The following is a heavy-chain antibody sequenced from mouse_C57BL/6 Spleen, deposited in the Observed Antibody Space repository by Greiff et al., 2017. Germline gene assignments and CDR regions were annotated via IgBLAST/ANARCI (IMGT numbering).Heavy chain of an antibody. CDR3: ARYTLHFDY. CDR1: GYTFTSYW. J-gene: IGHJ2*01. Sequence: QVQLQQPGAELVMPGASVKLSCKASGYTFTSYWMHWVKQRPGQGLKWIGEIDPSDSYTNYNQKFKGKSTLTVDKSSSTAYMQLSSLTSEDSAVYYCARYTLHFDYWGQGTTLTVSS. V-gene: IGHV1-69*01. CDR2: IDPSDSYT.